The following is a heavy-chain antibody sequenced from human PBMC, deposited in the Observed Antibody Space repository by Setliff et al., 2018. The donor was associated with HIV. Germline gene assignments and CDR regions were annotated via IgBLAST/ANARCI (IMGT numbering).Heavy chain of an antibody. D-gene: IGHD3-22*01. J-gene: IGHJ4*02. CDR2: ISGSGGVS. V-gene: IGHV3-23*01. Sequence: PGGSLRLSCAASGFTFSSYAMSWVRQAPGKGLEWVAAISGSGGVSHFAASVKGRFTMSRDNSKNTVFLHMNSLTGEDTAMYYCARDLFPYYHDSRPYYPPAYWGQGTLVTVSS. CDR3: ARDLFPYYHDSRPYYPPAY. CDR1: GFTFSSYA.